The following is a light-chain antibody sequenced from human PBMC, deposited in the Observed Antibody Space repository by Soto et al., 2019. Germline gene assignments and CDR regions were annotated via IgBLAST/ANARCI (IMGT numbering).Light chain of an antibody. V-gene: IGKV1-27*01. CDR3: QKYNSAPWT. Sequence: DIQVTQSPCSLSTSVGDRVTITCRASQGISNYLAWYQQKPGKVPKLLIYAASTLQSGVPSRFSGSGSGTDFTLTISSLQPEDVATYYCQKYNSAPWTFGQGTKVDIK. CDR1: QGISNY. J-gene: IGKJ1*01. CDR2: AAS.